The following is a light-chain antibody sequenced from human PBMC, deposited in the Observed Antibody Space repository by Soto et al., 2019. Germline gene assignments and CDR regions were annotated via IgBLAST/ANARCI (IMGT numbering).Light chain of an antibody. J-gene: IGKJ5*01. CDR1: PSISSY. CDR2: AAS. CDR3: QQSYSSPIT. Sequence: DIQMTQSPSSLSASVGGRVTITCRASPSISSYLDWYQQKPGNAPKLLIYAASSLHSGVPSRFSGSGSGTDFTLTISSLQPEDFATYYCQQSYSSPITFGQGTRLEIK. V-gene: IGKV1-39*01.